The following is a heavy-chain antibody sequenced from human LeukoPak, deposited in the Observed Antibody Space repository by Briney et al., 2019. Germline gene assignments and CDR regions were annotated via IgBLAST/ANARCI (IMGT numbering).Heavy chain of an antibody. D-gene: IGHD4-17*01. Sequence: PGRSLRLSCAASGFTFSSYGMHWVRQAPGKGLEWVAVIWYDGSNKYYADSVKGRLTISRDNSKNTLYLQMNSLRAEDTAVYYCAREGTDYGDFYFDYWGQGTLVTVSS. J-gene: IGHJ4*02. CDR2: IWYDGSNK. V-gene: IGHV3-33*01. CDR3: AREGTDYGDFYFDY. CDR1: GFTFSSYG.